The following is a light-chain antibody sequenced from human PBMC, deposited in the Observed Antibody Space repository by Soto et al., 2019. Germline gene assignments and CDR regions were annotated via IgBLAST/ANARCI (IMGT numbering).Light chain of an antibody. CDR2: DAS. CDR3: QQSYKTQHT. V-gene: IGKV1-39*01. J-gene: IGKJ2*01. CDR1: ETIYRY. Sequence: IQMTQSPPSLSASVGDRVTITCQASETIYRYLNWYQQKPGKAPSLLISDASTLQGGVPSRFSGSGSGTDFTLSISSLQSEDFATYYCQQSYKTQHTFGQGTKVEI.